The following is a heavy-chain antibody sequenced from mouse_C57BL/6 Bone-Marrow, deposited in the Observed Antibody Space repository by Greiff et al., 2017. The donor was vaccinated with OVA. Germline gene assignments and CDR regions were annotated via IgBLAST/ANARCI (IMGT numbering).Heavy chain of an antibody. J-gene: IGHJ3*01. CDR1: GFNIKDDY. CDR3: TTAGRPGGFAY. CDR2: IDPENGDT. V-gene: IGHV14-4*01. Sequence: EVQLQQSGAELVRPGASVKLSCTASGFNIKDDYMHWVKQRPEQGLEWIGWIDPENGDTEYASKFQGKATITADTSSNTAYLQLSSLTSEDTAVYYCTTAGRPGGFAYWGQGTLVTVSA.